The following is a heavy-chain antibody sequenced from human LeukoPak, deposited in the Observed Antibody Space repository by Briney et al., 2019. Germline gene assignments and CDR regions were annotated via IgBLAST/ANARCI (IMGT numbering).Heavy chain of an antibody. Sequence: SVKVSCKASGGTFSNYAITWLRLAPGQGLEWMGGFTPIFRSTDYAQKFQGRVSITTDESTNTAYMDLSSLTSEDTAVYYCARSLQGDHFDIWGQGTMVTVSS. V-gene: IGHV1-69*05. D-gene: IGHD2-21*01. CDR3: ARSLQGDHFDI. CDR2: FTPIFRST. CDR1: GGTFSNYA. J-gene: IGHJ3*02.